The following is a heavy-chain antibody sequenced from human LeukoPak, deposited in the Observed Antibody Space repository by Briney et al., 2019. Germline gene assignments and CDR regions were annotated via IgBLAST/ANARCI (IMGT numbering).Heavy chain of an antibody. J-gene: IGHJ4*02. V-gene: IGHV4-39*01. Sequence: SETLSPTCTVSGGPISSSSYYWGWIRQPPGKGLEWIGSIYYTGSTYYNPSLKSRVTISVDTSKNQFSLKLSSVTAADTAVYYCARRLGSSSGWDFDYWGQGTLVAVSP. D-gene: IGHD6-19*01. CDR1: GGPISSSSYY. CDR3: ARRLGSSSGWDFDY. CDR2: IYYTGST.